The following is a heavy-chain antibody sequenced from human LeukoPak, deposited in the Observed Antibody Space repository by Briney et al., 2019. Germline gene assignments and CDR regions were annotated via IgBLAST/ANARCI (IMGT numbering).Heavy chain of an antibody. CDR1: GFTFSDYY. CDR2: IKQDGSEK. J-gene: IGHJ5*02. Sequence: PGGSLRLSCAASGFTFSDYYMSWIRQAPGKGLEWVANIKQDGSEKYYVDSVKGRFTISRDNAKNSLNLQMNSLRAEDTAVFYCTREYSSSPHHWGQGTLVTVSS. D-gene: IGHD6-13*01. CDR3: TREYSSSPHH. V-gene: IGHV3-7*03.